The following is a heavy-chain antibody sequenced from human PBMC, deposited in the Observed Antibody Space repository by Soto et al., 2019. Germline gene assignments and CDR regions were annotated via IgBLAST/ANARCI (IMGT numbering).Heavy chain of an antibody. J-gene: IGHJ4*02. D-gene: IGHD3-3*01. Sequence: PGGSLRLSCAASGFTFDDYGMSWVRQAPGKGLEWVSGINWNGGSTGYADSVKGRFTISRDNAKNSLYLQMNSLRAEDTALYYCARDRDFWFLGLYFDYWGQGTLVTVPQ. CDR3: ARDRDFWFLGLYFDY. CDR1: GFTFDDYG. V-gene: IGHV3-20*04. CDR2: INWNGGST.